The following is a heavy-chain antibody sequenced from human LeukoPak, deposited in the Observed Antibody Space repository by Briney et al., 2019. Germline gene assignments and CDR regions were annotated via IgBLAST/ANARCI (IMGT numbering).Heavy chain of an antibody. D-gene: IGHD1-26*01. J-gene: IGHJ4*02. CDR3: ARDPIEKWELLLYFDY. V-gene: IGHV3-7*01. CDR1: GFTFSSYW. Sequence: GGSLRLSCAASGFTFSSYWMSWVRQAPGKGLEWVANIKQDGSEKYYVDSVKGRFTISRDNAKNSLYLQMNSLRAEDTAVYYCARDPIEKWELLLYFDYWGQGTLVTVSS. CDR2: IKQDGSEK.